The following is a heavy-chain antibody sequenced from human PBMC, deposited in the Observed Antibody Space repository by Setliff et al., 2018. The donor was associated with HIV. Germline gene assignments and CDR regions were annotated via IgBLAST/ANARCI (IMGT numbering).Heavy chain of an antibody. J-gene: IGHJ4*02. CDR2: IYYTGST. Sequence: PSETLSLTCTVSGGSMSSYYWSWIRQPPGKGLEWIGSIYYTGSTDYNPSLMSRVTISLDTPKNQFSLKLNSVLAADTAVYYCARNRVPSSLWGQGTLVTVSS. CDR3: ARNRVPSSL. CDR1: GGSMSSYY. V-gene: IGHV4-59*01. D-gene: IGHD3-10*01.